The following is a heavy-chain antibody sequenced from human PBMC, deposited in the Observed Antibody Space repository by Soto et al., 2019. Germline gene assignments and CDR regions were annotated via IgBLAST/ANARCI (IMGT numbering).Heavy chain of an antibody. CDR3: ARDMYSSDYFVKWFEP. D-gene: IGHD6-19*01. Sequence: QVRLVESGGGVVQPGRSLRLSCTASGFSFSSYAMYWFRQPPGKGLEWVAVISHDGINKHYADSVKGRVTVSRDNSIHSLDLQLNSQRGEVTAMYYCARDMYSSDYFVKWFEPWGQGTLVTVSS. V-gene: IGHV3-30-3*01. J-gene: IGHJ5*02. CDR1: GFSFSSYA. CDR2: ISHDGINK.